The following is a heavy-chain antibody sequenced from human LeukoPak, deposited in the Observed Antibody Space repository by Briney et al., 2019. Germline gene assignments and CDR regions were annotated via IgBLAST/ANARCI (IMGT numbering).Heavy chain of an antibody. D-gene: IGHD5-12*01. J-gene: IGHJ4*02. CDR1: GYTFTSYG. V-gene: IGHV1-18*01. CDR3: ARLLRLRGYSGYGGGSYFDY. CDR2: ISAYNGNT. Sequence: GASVKVSCKASGYTFTSYGISWVRQAPGQGLEWMGWISAYNGNTNYAQKLQGRVTMTTDTSTSTAYMELRSLRSDDTAVYYCARLLRLRGYSGYGGGSYFDYWGQGTLVTVSS.